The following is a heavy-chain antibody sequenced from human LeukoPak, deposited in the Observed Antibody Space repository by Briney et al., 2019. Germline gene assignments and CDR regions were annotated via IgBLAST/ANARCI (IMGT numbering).Heavy chain of an antibody. V-gene: IGHV4-59*12. CDR3: ARGPLGRFLEWLPRGYMDV. J-gene: IGHJ6*03. CDR1: GGSISNKY. Sequence: SETLSLTCTVSGGSISNKYWSWIRQPPGKGLEWIGYIYYSGSTNYNPSLKSRVTILVDTSKNQFSLKLSSVTAADTAVYYCARGPLGRFLEWLPRGYMDVWGKGTTVTVSS. D-gene: IGHD3-3*01. CDR2: IYYSGST.